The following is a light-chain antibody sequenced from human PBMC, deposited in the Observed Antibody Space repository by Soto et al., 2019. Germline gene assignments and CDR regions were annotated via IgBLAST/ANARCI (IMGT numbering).Light chain of an antibody. J-gene: IGLJ1*01. Sequence: QPVLTQPPSASGTPGQRVTISCSGSSSNIGTDYVYWYQQLPGMAPKLLIYRNDQRPSRVPARFSGSTSGASASLSTIGLRSDDEADYYCAAWEDSLIGGVFGTGTKLTVL. V-gene: IGLV1-47*01. CDR1: SSNIGTDY. CDR2: RND. CDR3: AAWEDSLIGGV.